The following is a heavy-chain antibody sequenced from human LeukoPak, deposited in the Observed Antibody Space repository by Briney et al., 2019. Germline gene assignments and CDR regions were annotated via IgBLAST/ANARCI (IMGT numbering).Heavy chain of an antibody. CDR1: GFTFSSYA. Sequence: GGSLRLSCAASGFTFSSYAMNWVRQAPGKGLEWVSISGSGGDTYYADSVKGRFTISRDNSKNTLYLQMNSLRAEDTAVYYCASAHYGDYEGFANLNFWGQGTLVTVSS. J-gene: IGHJ4*02. V-gene: IGHV3-23*01. CDR3: ASAHYGDYEGFANLNF. CDR2: SGSGGDT. D-gene: IGHD4-17*01.